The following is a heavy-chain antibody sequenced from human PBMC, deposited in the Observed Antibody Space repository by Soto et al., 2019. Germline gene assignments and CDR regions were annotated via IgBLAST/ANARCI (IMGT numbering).Heavy chain of an antibody. V-gene: IGHV1-69*08. D-gene: IGHD3-10*01. CDR1: GGTFSSYT. J-gene: IGHJ5*02. Sequence: QVQLVQSGAEVKKPGSSVKVSCKASGGTFSSYTISWVRQAPGQGLEWMGRVIPILGIANYAQKFQGRVTITADKSTSTAYMELSSLRSEDTAVYYCAREYYGSGSYYNPGANWFDPWGQGTLVTVSS. CDR3: AREYYGSGSYYNPGANWFDP. CDR2: VIPILGIA.